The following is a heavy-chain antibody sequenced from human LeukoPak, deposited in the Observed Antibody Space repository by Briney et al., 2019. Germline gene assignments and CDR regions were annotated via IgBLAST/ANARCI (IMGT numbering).Heavy chain of an antibody. CDR3: AKDGYDILTGRTLDYYFDY. V-gene: IGHV3-30*02. Sequence: GESLKISCAASGFTFSSYGMHWVRQAPGKGLEWVAFIRYDGSNKYYADSVKGRFTISRDNSKNTLYLQMNSLRAEDTAVYYCAKDGYDILTGRTLDYYFDYWGQGTLVTVSS. D-gene: IGHD3-9*01. J-gene: IGHJ4*02. CDR1: GFTFSSYG. CDR2: IRYDGSNK.